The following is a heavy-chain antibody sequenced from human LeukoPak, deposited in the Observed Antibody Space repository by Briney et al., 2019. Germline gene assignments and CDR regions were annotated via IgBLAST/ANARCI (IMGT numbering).Heavy chain of an antibody. CDR1: GFTFSSYW. Sequence: PGGSLRLSCAASGFTFSSYWMSWVRQAPGKGLEWVANIKQDGSEKYYVDSVKGRFTISRDNAKNSLYLQMNSLRAEDTAVYYCARETMVRGVIKTLFDYWGQGTLVTVSS. CDR2: IKQDGSEK. V-gene: IGHV3-7*01. D-gene: IGHD3-10*01. J-gene: IGHJ4*02. CDR3: ARETMVRGVIKTLFDY.